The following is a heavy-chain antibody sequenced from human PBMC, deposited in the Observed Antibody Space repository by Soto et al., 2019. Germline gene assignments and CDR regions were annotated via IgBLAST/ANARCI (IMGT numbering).Heavy chain of an antibody. CDR1: GYTFTSYD. V-gene: IGHV1-8*01. CDR3: ARERSAAGTGWFDP. CDR2: MNPNSGNT. D-gene: IGHD6-13*01. J-gene: IGHJ5*02. Sequence: QVQLVQSGAEVKKPGASVKVSRKASGYTFTSYDINWVRQATGQGLEWMGWMNPNSGNTGYAQKFQGRVTMTRNTSISTAYMELSSLRSDDTAVYYCARERSAAGTGWFDPWGQGTLVTVSS.